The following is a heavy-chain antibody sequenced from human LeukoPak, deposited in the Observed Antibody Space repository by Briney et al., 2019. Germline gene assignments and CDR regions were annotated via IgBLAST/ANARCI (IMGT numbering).Heavy chain of an antibody. Sequence: GGSLRLXCVASGFSCSSYWMSWVRRAPGKGLESVANIKEDGSEKYYVDSVRGRFTLSRDNAENSLYLQMNSLGAEDTAVYYCARDHHDVLTGYYSNYYNYYYMDVWGKGTTVTVSS. CDR1: GFSCSSYW. V-gene: IGHV3-7*01. CDR2: IKEDGSEK. CDR3: ARDHHDVLTGYYSNYYNYYYMDV. J-gene: IGHJ6*03. D-gene: IGHD3-9*01.